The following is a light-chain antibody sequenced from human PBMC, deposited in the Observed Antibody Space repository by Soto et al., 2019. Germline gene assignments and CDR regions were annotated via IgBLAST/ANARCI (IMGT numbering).Light chain of an antibody. J-gene: IGKJ5*01. CDR2: KAS. V-gene: IGKV1-5*03. Sequence: DIQMTQSPSTLSGSVGDRVTITCRASQTISSWLAWYQQKPGKAPKVLIYKASTLKSGVPSRFSGSGSGTEFTLTISSLQPEDFATYYCQQRNSYPITFGQGTRLEIK. CDR1: QTISSW. CDR3: QQRNSYPIT.